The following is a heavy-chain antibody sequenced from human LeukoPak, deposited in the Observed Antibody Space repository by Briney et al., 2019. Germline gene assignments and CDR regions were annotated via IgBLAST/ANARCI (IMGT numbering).Heavy chain of an antibody. J-gene: IGHJ4*02. V-gene: IGHV3-11*01. CDR2: ISRTGSSI. D-gene: IGHD6-19*01. CDR1: GFTFSDHY. CDR3: ARDNPYSSGWYPKYYFDY. Sequence: GGSLRLSCVASGFTFSDHYMTWIRQAPGKGLEWVSYISRTGSSIYYADSVKGRFTISRDDAKNSLYLQMNSLRAEDTAVYYCARDNPYSSGWYPKYYFDYWGQGTLVTVSS.